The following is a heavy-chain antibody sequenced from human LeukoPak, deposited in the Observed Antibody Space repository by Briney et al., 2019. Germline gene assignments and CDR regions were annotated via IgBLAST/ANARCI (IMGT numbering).Heavy chain of an antibody. V-gene: IGHV3-7*01. D-gene: IGHD2-15*01. CDR1: GFTFSSYW. CDR3: ARVDCTGGSCFSGFDC. CDR2: LKPNGGDK. J-gene: IGHJ4*02. Sequence: GGSLRLSCAASGFTFSSYWMGWVRQAPGKGLEWVANLKPNGGDKYYVDSVKGRFTISRDNAKNSLYLQMNSLRAEDTAVYYCARVDCTGGSCFSGFDCWGQGTLLTVSS.